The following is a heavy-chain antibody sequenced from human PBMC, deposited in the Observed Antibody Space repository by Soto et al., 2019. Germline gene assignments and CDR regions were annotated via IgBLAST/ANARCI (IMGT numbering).Heavy chain of an antibody. CDR3: AREGDIVVGDYYMAV. Sequence: GASVKVSCKASGYTFTSYAMHWVRQAPGQRLEWMGWINAGNGNTKYSQKFQGRVTITRDTSASTAYMELSSLRSEDTAVYYCAREGDIVVGDYYMAVWGKGTTVTVPS. J-gene: IGHJ6*03. CDR1: GYTFTSYA. CDR2: INAGNGNT. D-gene: IGHD2-2*01. V-gene: IGHV1-3*01.